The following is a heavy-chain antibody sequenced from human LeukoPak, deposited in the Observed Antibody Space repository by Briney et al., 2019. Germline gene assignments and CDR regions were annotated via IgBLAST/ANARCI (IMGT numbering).Heavy chain of an antibody. Sequence: SETLSLTCTVSGGSISSYYWSWIRQPPGKGLEWIGYIYYSGSTIYNPSLKSRVTISVDTAKDQFSLKLSSVTAADTAVYYCARGTYGDYVISAFDIWGQGTMVTVSS. CDR1: GGSISSYY. CDR3: ARGTYGDYVISAFDI. CDR2: IYYSGST. J-gene: IGHJ3*02. D-gene: IGHD4-17*01. V-gene: IGHV4-59*01.